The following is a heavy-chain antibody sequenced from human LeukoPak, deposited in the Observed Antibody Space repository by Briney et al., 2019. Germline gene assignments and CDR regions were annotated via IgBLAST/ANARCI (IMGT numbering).Heavy chain of an antibody. CDR3: VKDLSGWYSFDY. Sequence: GGSLRLSCSASGFTFSSCAMHWVRHAPGMGLEYVSGINDHGDTTHYGDSVRGRVTISRDDSKNTVHLQMSSLRAEDTAVYYCVKDLSGWYSFDYWGQGTLVTVSS. CDR2: INDHGDTT. CDR1: GFTFSSCA. J-gene: IGHJ4*02. D-gene: IGHD6-19*01. V-gene: IGHV3-64D*09.